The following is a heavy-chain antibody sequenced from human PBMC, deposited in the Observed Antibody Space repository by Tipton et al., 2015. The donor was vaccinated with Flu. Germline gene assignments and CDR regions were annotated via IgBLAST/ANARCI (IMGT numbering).Heavy chain of an antibody. CDR2: IHYSGSP. J-gene: IGHJ2*01. D-gene: IGHD1-14*01. CDR3: ARPGQNRPDNWYFDL. V-gene: IGHV4-38-2*02. Sequence: LRLSCTVSGDSMRRDYFWGWIRQAPGKGLEWIGNIHYSGSPHYNPSLKSRVTISVDTSKNQFSLRVSSVTAADTAVYYCARPGQNRPDNWYFDLWGRGTLVTVSS. CDR1: GDSMRRDYF.